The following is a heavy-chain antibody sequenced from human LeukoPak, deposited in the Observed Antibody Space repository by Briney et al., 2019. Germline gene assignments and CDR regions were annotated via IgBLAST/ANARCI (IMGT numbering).Heavy chain of an antibody. CDR3: ARVRKRRSYSSGWNNWFDP. J-gene: IGHJ5*02. D-gene: IGHD6-19*01. Sequence: SETLSLTCAVYGGSFSGYYWSWIRQPPGKGLEWIGEINHSGSTNYNPSLKSRVTISVDTSKNQFSLKLSSVTAADTAVYYCARVRKRRSYSSGWNNWFDPWGQGTLVTVSS. CDR2: INHSGST. V-gene: IGHV4-34*01. CDR1: GGSFSGYY.